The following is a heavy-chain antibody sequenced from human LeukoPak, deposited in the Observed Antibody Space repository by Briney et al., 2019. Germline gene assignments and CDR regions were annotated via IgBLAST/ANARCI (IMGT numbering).Heavy chain of an antibody. V-gene: IGHV3-7*01. J-gene: IGHJ4*02. CDR2: IKQDGSEK. Sequence: GGSLRLSCAASGFTFSSYWISWVRQAPGKGLEWVANIKQDGSEKYYVDSVKGRFTISRDNAKNSLYLQMNSLRAEDTAVYYCARDPPIAVMDYWGQGTLVTVSS. CDR1: GFTFSSYW. D-gene: IGHD6-19*01. CDR3: ARDPPIAVMDY.